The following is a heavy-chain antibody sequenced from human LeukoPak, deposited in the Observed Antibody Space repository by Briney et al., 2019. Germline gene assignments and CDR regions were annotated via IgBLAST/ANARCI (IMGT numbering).Heavy chain of an antibody. CDR3: ARVSTGPV. J-gene: IGHJ4*02. CDR2: ISSTGNYI. V-gene: IGHV3-21*01. CDR1: GFFFSNFN. Sequence: GSLRVSCVGSGFFFSNFNMNWVRQAPGKGLEWVSSISSTGNYIHYADSVKGRFTISRDNAQKSLYLQMNSLRVEDSAVYYCARVSTGPVWGQGTLVTVSS. D-gene: IGHD1-1*01.